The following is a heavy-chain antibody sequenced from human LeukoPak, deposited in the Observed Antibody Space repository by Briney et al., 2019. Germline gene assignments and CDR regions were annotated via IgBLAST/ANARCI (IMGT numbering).Heavy chain of an antibody. CDR1: GGSISSGGYY. D-gene: IGHD2-2*01. J-gene: IGHJ5*02. Sequence: PSQTLSLTCTVSGGSISSGGYYWRWIRQHPGTGLEWIGYIYYSGSTYYNPSLKSRVTISVDTSKNQFSLKLSSVTAADTAVYYCARMYCSSTSCYHGWFDPWGQGTLVTVSS. CDR3: ARMYCSSTSCYHGWFDP. V-gene: IGHV4-31*03. CDR2: IYYSGST.